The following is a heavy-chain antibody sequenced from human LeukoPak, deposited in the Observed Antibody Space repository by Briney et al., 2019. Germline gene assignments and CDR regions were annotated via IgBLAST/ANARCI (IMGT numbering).Heavy chain of an antibody. CDR2: ISSSDSTI. CDR3: ARTIEMATISYFDY. Sequence: GSLRLSCAASGFTFSSYEMNWVRQAPGKGLEWVSYISSSDSTIYYADSVKGRFTISRDNAKNPLYLQMNSLRAGDTAVYYCARTIEMATISYFDYWGQGTLVTVSS. V-gene: IGHV3-48*03. J-gene: IGHJ4*02. D-gene: IGHD5-24*01. CDR1: GFTFSSYE.